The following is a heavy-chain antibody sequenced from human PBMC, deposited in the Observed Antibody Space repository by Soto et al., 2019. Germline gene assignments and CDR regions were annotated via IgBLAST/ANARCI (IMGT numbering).Heavy chain of an antibody. J-gene: IGHJ4*02. V-gene: IGHV3-23*01. CDR3: ARRGSGGYYVC. CDR1: GFTFSSYA. D-gene: IGHD1-26*01. Sequence: EVQLLESGGGLVQPGGSLRLSCAASGFTFSSYAMRWVRQAPGKGLEWVSAISGSGDSTYYADTVKGRFTISRDNSKNTMYLQMNSLIDEDTAIYYCARRGSGGYYVCWGQGTLVTVSS. CDR2: ISGSGDST.